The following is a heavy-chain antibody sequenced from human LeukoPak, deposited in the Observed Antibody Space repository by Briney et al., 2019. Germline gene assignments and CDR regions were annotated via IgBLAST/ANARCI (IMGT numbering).Heavy chain of an antibody. J-gene: IGHJ6*02. D-gene: IGHD4-17*01. Sequence: GGSLRLSCAASGFTFSSYAMSWVRQAPGKGLEWVTAISGSGGSTYYADSVKGRFTISRDNSKNTLYPQMNSLRAEDTAVYYCANRGTVTTDVSYYYYGMDVWGQGTTVTVSS. V-gene: IGHV3-23*01. CDR1: GFTFSSYA. CDR2: ISGSGGST. CDR3: ANRGTVTTDVSYYYYGMDV.